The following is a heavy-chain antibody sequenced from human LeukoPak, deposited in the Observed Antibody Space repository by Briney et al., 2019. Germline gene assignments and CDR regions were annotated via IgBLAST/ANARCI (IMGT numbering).Heavy chain of an antibody. D-gene: IGHD4-17*01. V-gene: IGHV3-23*01. CDR3: ARYGDYGYYFDY. CDR1: GFTFSSYG. CDR2: ISGSGGST. J-gene: IGHJ4*02. Sequence: GGSLRLSCAASGFTFSSYGMSWVRQAPGKGLEWVSAISGSGGSTYYADSVKGRFTISRDNSKNTLYLQMNSLRAEDTAVYYCARYGDYGYYFDYWGQGTLVTVSS.